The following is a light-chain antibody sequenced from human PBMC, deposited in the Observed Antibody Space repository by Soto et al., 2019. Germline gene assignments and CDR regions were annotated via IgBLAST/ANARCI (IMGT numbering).Light chain of an antibody. Sequence: DIQMTQSPSSLSASVGDRVTITCRASQDISNYLAWYQQKPGKVPKLLIYTASTLQSGVPSRFSGSGSGTDFTLTISSLQPEDVATYYCQEYSNAPLTFGGGTKVEIK. J-gene: IGKJ4*01. CDR3: QEYSNAPLT. CDR1: QDISNY. CDR2: TAS. V-gene: IGKV1-27*01.